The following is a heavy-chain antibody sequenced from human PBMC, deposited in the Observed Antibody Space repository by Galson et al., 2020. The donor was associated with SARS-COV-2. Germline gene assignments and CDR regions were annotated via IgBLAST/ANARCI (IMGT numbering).Heavy chain of an antibody. V-gene: IGHV3-48*03. CDR3: AREIAWLVRVGMDL. CDR2: ISSSGSTI. D-gene: IGHD6-19*01. CDR1: GFTFSSYE. J-gene: IGHJ6*02. Sequence: GESLKISCAASGFTFSSYEMNWVRQAPGKGLEWVSYISSSGSTIYYADSVKGRFTISRDNAKNSLYLQMNSLRAEDTAVYYCAREIAWLVRVGMDLWGQGTTVTVSS.